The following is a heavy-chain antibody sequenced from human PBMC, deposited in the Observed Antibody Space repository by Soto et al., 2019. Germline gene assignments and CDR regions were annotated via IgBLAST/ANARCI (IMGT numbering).Heavy chain of an antibody. Sequence: GASVKVSCKASGYSFTSYGISWVRRAPGQGLEWMGWISPYNGHTQFVERFQGRVTMTTDTSTKTAYMELRNLRSDDTAHYYCERDLTIVPATPPRLENYGMDVWGQGITVTVSS. CDR1: GYSFTSYG. J-gene: IGHJ6*02. CDR2: ISPYNGHT. V-gene: IGHV1-18*01. D-gene: IGHD2-2*01. CDR3: ERDLTIVPATPPRLENYGMDV.